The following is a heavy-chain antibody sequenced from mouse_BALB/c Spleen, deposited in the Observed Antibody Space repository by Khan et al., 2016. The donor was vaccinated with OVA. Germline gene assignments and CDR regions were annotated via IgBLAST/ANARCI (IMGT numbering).Heavy chain of an antibody. CDR2: IWAGGST. Sequence: VQLQESGPGLVAPSQSLSITCTVSGFSLTNYAVHWVRQHPGKGLEWLGVIWAGGSTNYNSALLYRLSISKDNSKRQDFLKMNSLQTDDTDLYYYALACVITPATFDFWCPVTTLTFSS. D-gene: IGHD1-2*01. J-gene: IGHJ2*01. CDR1: GFSLTNYA. V-gene: IGHV2-9*02. CDR3: ALACVITPATFDF.